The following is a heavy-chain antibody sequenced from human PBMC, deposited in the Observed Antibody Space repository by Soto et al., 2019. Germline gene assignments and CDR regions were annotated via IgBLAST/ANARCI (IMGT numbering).Heavy chain of an antibody. J-gene: IGHJ6*02. V-gene: IGHV3-23*01. CDR3: AKAHQLLVPYYYYGMDV. Sequence: GGSLRLSXAASGFTFSSYAMSWVRQAPGKGLEWVSAISGSGGSTYYADSVKGRFTISRDNSKNTLYLQMNSLRAEDTAVCYCAKAHQLLVPYYYYGMDVWGQGTTVTVSS. CDR1: GFTFSSYA. D-gene: IGHD2-15*01. CDR2: ISGSGGST.